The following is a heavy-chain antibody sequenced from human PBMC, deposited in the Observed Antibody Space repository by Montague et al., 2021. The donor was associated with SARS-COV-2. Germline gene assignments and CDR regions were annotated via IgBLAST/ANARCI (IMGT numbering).Heavy chain of an antibody. J-gene: IGHJ4*02. D-gene: IGHD3-10*01. Sequence: SLRLSCAASGFIFDDYGMSWVRQVPGRGLEWVSGITRNGETTGYADSVKGRVTISRDNAKNSLSLQMNSLRVEDTALYYCTRGFRGGPFDCWGQGTPVTVSS. V-gene: IGHV3-20*04. CDR3: TRGFRGGPFDC. CDR2: ITRNGETT. CDR1: GFIFDDYG.